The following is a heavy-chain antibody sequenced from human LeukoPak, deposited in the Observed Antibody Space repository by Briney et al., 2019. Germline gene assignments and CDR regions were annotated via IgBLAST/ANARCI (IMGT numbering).Heavy chain of an antibody. CDR3: AKDSSSGYYYPTTAFDY. J-gene: IGHJ4*02. V-gene: IGHV1-69*13. CDR1: GGTFSSYA. Sequence: GASVKVSFKASGGTFSSYAISWVRQAPGQGLEWMGGIIPIFGTANYAQKFQGRVTITADESTSTAYMELSSLRSEDTAVYYCAKDSSSGYYYPTTAFDYWGQGTLVTVSS. CDR2: IIPIFGTA. D-gene: IGHD3-22*01.